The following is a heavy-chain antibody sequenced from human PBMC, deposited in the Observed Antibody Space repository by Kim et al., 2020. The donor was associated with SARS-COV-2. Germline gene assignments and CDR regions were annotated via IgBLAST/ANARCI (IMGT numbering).Heavy chain of an antibody. CDR2: IIPMFGTT. V-gene: IGHV1-69*13. CDR1: GGTFSTYA. Sequence: SVKVSCKASGGTFSTYAISWVRQAPGQGLEWMGGIIPMFGTTVYDQKFQGRVTLTADESTTTASMALSDLRSEDTAFYYCARGWGPSYPTNWFDPLGQG. CDR3: ARGWGPSYPTNWFDP. J-gene: IGHJ5*02. D-gene: IGHD7-27*01.